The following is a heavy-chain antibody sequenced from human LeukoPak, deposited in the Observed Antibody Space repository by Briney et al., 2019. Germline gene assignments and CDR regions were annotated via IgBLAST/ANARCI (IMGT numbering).Heavy chain of an antibody. V-gene: IGHV1-2*02. CDR2: INPNSGGT. J-gene: IGHJ4*02. Sequence: GASVKVSCKASGYTFTGQYIHWVRQAPGQGPEWTGWINPNSGGTNYAQKFQGRVTMTRDTSISTAYMEVSSLRSDDTAVYYCARSYSYDSSGYYGAKWGQGTLVTVSS. D-gene: IGHD3-22*01. CDR1: GYTFTGQY. CDR3: ARSYSYDSSGYYGAK.